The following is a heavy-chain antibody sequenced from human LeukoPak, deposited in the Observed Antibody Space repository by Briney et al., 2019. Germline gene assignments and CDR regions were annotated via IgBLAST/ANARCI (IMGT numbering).Heavy chain of an antibody. CDR3: TREGYCSSTSCSGDVDY. V-gene: IGHV1-69*13. Sequence: SVKVSCKASGGTFSSYAISWVRQAPGQGLEWMGGIIPIFGTANYAQKFQGRVTITADESTSTAYMELSSLRSEDTAVYYCTREGYCSSTSCSGDVDYWGQGTLVTVSS. J-gene: IGHJ4*02. CDR2: IIPIFGTA. D-gene: IGHD2-2*01. CDR1: GGTFSSYA.